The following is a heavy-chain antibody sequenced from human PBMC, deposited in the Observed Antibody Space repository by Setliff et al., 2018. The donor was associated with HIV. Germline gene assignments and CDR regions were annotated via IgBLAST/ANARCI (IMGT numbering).Heavy chain of an antibody. D-gene: IGHD6-13*01. J-gene: IGHJ6*02. V-gene: IGHV1-46*02. Sequence: ASVKVSCKAYGHTYNAYGITWVRQAPGQGLEWMGIIYPGGARRSYAQKFQGRVTITRDTSASTAYMELSSLRSEDTAVFYCARVGHSSSYHYYGMDVWGQGTTVTVSS. CDR2: IYPGGARR. CDR1: GHTYNAYG. CDR3: ARVGHSSSYHYYGMDV.